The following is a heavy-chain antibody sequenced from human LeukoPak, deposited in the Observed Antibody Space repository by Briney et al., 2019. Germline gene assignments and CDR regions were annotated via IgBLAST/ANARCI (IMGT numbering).Heavy chain of an antibody. Sequence: ASVKVSCKASGYTFTGYYMNWVRQAPGQGLEWMGWINPNSGGTNYAQKFQGRVTMTRDTSISTAYMELSRLRSDDTAVYYCARERAAAGTPFDYWGQGTLVTVSS. V-gene: IGHV1-2*02. CDR3: ARERAAAGTPFDY. J-gene: IGHJ4*02. CDR1: GYTFTGYY. D-gene: IGHD6-13*01. CDR2: INPNSGGT.